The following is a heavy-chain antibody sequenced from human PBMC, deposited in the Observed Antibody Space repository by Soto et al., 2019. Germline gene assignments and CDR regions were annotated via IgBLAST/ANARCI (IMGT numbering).Heavy chain of an antibody. J-gene: IGHJ5*02. CDR2: ISGSGGST. D-gene: IGHD6-13*01. V-gene: IGHV3-23*01. CDR3: AKDRAQYSSPNWFDP. Sequence: GSLRLSCAASGFTFSSYAMSWVRQAPGKGLEWVSAISGSGGSTYYADSVKGRFTISRDNSKNTLYLQMNSLRAEDTAVYYCAKDRAQYSSPNWFDPWGQGTLVTVSS. CDR1: GFTFSSYA.